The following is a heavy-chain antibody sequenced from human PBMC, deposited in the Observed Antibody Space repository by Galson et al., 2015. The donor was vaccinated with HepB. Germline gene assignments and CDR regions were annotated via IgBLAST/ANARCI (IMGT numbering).Heavy chain of an antibody. CDR2: TYYRSKWYN. Sequence: CAISGDSVSSNSAAWNWIRQSPSGGLEWLGRTYYRSKWYNDYAVSVKSRITINPDTSKNQFSLQLNSVTPEDTAVYYCARGGSGWYGRGFDYWGQGTLVTVSS. CDR3: ARGGSGWYGRGFDY. V-gene: IGHV6-1*01. D-gene: IGHD6-19*01. CDR1: GDSVSSNSAA. J-gene: IGHJ4*02.